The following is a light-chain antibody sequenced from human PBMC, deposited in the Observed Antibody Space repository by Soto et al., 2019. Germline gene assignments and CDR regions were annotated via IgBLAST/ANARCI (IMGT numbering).Light chain of an antibody. CDR1: QTISSW. V-gene: IGKV1-5*03. J-gene: IGKJ1*01. CDR2: KAS. CDR3: QQSYSTPKT. Sequence: DIQMTQSPSTLSGSVGDRVTLTCRASQTISSWLAWYQQKPGKAPKLLIYKASTLKSGVPSRFSGSGSGTDFTLTISSLQPEDFATYYCQQSYSTPKTVGQGTKVDIK.